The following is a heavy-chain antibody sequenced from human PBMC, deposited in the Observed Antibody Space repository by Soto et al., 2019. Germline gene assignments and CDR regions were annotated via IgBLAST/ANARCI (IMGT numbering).Heavy chain of an antibody. Sequence: QVQLVESGGGVVQPGRSLRLSCAASGFTFSSYGMHWVRQAPGKGLEWVAVISYDGSNKYYADSVKGRFTISRDNSKNTLYLQMNSLRAEDTAVYYCAKGGPPYYDFRSGMLGWFDPWGQGTLVTVSS. V-gene: IGHV3-30*18. J-gene: IGHJ5*02. CDR2: ISYDGSNK. CDR3: AKGGPPYYDFRSGMLGWFDP. CDR1: GFTFSSYG. D-gene: IGHD3-3*01.